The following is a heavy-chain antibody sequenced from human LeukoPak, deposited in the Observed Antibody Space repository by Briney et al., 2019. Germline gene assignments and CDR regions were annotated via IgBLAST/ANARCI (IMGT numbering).Heavy chain of an antibody. J-gene: IGHJ4*02. CDR2: VFRNGNT. Sequence: SETLSLTCTVSDYAISRGYYWGWIRQPPGKGLEWIGSVFRNGNTHYNPSLNRRVTISVDESKNQFSLKLNSVTAADTAVYYCARDSSGWFEYWGQGTLVTVSS. CDR1: DYAISRGYY. V-gene: IGHV4-38-2*02. D-gene: IGHD6-19*01. CDR3: ARDSSGWFEY.